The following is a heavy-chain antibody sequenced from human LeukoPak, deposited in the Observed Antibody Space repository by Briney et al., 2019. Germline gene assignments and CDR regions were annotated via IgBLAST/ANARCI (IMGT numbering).Heavy chain of an antibody. D-gene: IGHD4-11*01. V-gene: IGHV4-34*01. CDR1: GGSFSGYY. J-gene: IGHJ4*02. CDR3: ARVGYSNDGGDY. Sequence: SETLSLTCTVSGGSFSGYYCTWIRQPPGKGLEWIGEINHSGSANYNPSLKSRVTISVDTSKNQFSLKLSSVTAADTAVYYCARVGYSNDGGDYWGQGTLVTVSS. CDR2: INHSGSA.